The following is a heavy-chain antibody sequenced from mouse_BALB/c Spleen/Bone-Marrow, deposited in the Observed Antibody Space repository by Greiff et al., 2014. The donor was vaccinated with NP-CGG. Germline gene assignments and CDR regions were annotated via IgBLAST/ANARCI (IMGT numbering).Heavy chain of an antibody. Sequence: VQLQESGVELAKPGASVKMSCKASGYTFTSYWMHWVKQRPGQGLEWIGNINPSSGYTEYNQKFKDKATLTADKSSSTAYMQLSSLTSEDSAVCYCARPITTGIQAWFAYWGQGILVTVSA. D-gene: IGHD2-4*01. V-gene: IGHV1-7*01. CDR1: GYTFTSYW. CDR2: INPSSGYT. CDR3: ARPITTGIQAWFAY. J-gene: IGHJ3*01.